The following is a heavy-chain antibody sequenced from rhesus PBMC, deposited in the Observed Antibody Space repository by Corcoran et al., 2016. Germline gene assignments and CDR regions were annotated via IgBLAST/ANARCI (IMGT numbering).Heavy chain of an antibody. V-gene: IGHV4-169*01. D-gene: IGHD2-21*01. CDR2: REVMRGST. CDR1: GGSLSSSY. Sequence: QLQLQGSGPGLVKPSETLSLTCAVSGGSLSSSYWRWIRQAPGEGLEGFGYREVMRGSTTGNPARESGFPLSGDTATSQLSLKLSCVTAAETALYYCTRRHCTGGGGDSWRFDVWGPGVLVTVSS. CDR3: TRRHCTGGGGDSWRFDV. J-gene: IGHJ5-1*01.